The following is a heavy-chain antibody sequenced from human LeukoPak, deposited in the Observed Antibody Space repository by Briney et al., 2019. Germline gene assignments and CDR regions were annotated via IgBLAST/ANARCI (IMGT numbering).Heavy chain of an antibody. Sequence: GGSLRLSCAASGFIFSSYGMHWVRQAPGKGLEWVTFIRYDGSNKYYADSVKGRFTISRDSSKNTLYLQMNSLRAEDTAVYYCARDPVEMATIYYFDYWGQGTLVTVSS. CDR2: IRYDGSNK. D-gene: IGHD5-24*01. J-gene: IGHJ4*02. CDR1: GFIFSSYG. V-gene: IGHV3-30*02. CDR3: ARDPVEMATIYYFDY.